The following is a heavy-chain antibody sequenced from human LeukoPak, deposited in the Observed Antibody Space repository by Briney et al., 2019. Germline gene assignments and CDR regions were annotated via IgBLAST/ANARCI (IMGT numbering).Heavy chain of an antibody. J-gene: IGHJ4*02. Sequence: PGGSLRLSCAASGFTFSSYEMNWVRQAPGKGLEWVSLISGDGGSTYYADSVKGRFTISRDNSKNSLYLQMNSLRTEDTALYYCASRETKTDYWGQGTLVTVSS. V-gene: IGHV3-43*02. CDR3: ASRETKTDY. CDR2: ISGDGGST. CDR1: GFTFSSYE. D-gene: IGHD1-26*01.